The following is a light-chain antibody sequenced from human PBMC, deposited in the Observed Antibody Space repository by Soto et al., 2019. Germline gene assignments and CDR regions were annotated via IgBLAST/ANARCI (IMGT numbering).Light chain of an antibody. J-gene: IGLJ1*01. CDR2: NNN. V-gene: IGLV1-44*01. CDR1: SSNIGSNT. Sequence: QSVLTQPPSASGTPGQRVTISCSGSSSNIGSNTVNWYQQLPGTAPKLLIYNNNQRPSGVPDRFSGSKSGTSASLAIIGLQSEDEADYYCAAWDDSLNGYVFGTGTKVTV. CDR3: AAWDDSLNGYV.